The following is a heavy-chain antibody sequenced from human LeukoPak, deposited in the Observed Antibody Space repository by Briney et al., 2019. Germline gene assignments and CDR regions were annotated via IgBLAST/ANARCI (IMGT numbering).Heavy chain of an antibody. CDR1: GGSFSGYY. D-gene: IGHD3-22*01. CDR3: ATGYSSGYYRPGPIDY. V-gene: IGHV4-34*01. J-gene: IGHJ4*02. CDR2: INHSGST. Sequence: PSETLSLTCAVYGGSFSGYYWSWLRQPPGKGLEWIGEINHSGSTNYNPSLKSRVTISVDTSKNQFSLKLSSVTAADTAVYYCATGYSSGYYRPGPIDYWGQGTLVTVSS.